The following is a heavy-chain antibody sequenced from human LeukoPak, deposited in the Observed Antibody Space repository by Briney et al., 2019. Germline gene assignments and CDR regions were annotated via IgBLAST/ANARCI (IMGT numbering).Heavy chain of an antibody. CDR1: GFTFSSYA. V-gene: IGHV3-30*14. CDR2: ISYDGSNK. Sequence: GGSLRLSCAASGFTFSSYAMHWVRQAPGKGLEWVAVISYDGSNKYYADSVKGRFTISRDNSKNTLYLQMNSLRAEDTAVYYCARDAVGATTEYWGQGTLVTVSS. D-gene: IGHD1-26*01. CDR3: ARDAVGATTEY. J-gene: IGHJ4*02.